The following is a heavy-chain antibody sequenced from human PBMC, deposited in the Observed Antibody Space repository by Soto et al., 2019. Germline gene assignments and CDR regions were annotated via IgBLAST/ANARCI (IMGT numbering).Heavy chain of an antibody. J-gene: IGHJ6*02. V-gene: IGHV4-61*01. CDR3: ARDRNWHQYYGMDV. CDR1: GDSVSSGSYY. CDR2: IYYSGIT. Sequence: KPSETLSLTCTVSGDSVSSGSYYWSWIRQPPGKGLEWIGYIYYSGITNYNPSLESRVTISVGTSKNQFSLRLSSVTAADTAVYYCARDRNWHQYYGMDVWGQGTTVTVSS. D-gene: IGHD1-1*01.